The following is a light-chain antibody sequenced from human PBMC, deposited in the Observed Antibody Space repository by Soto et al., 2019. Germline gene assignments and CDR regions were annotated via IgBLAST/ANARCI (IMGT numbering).Light chain of an antibody. CDR3: QQYYNWPVT. CDR1: RSVCNR. J-gene: IGKJ4*01. CDR2: GAS. Sequence: MTKSPSTLSVSPGETVTFSWRASRSVCNRLAWYQHKPGQAPSLLSPGASNGATGIPPKFSGSGSGTEFTLTVDSLKSDDIEVYYCQQYYNWPVTVGGGTKVDI. V-gene: IGKV3-15*01.